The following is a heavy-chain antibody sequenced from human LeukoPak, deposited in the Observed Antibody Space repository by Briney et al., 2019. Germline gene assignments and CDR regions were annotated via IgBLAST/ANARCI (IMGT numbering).Heavy chain of an antibody. V-gene: IGHV3-53*01. Sequence: PGGSLRLXCAASGFTVSSNYMSWVRQAPGKGLEWVSVIYSGGSTYYADSVKGRFTISRDNSKNTLYLQMNSLRAEDTAVYYCARGVVEMATIFDYWGQGTLVTVSS. D-gene: IGHD5-24*01. CDR3: ARGVVEMATIFDY. J-gene: IGHJ4*02. CDR1: GFTVSSNY. CDR2: IYSGGST.